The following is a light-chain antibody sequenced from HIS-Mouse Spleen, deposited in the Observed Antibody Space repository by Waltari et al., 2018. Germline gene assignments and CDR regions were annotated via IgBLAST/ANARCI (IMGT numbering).Light chain of an antibody. CDR3: CSYAGSYTVV. Sequence: QSALTQPRSVSGSPGQSVTIPCTGTSRDVGGSHYVSWYQQHPGKAPKLMIYDVSKRPSGVPDRFSGSKSGNTASLTISGLQAEDEADYYCCSYAGSYTVVFGGGTKLTVL. CDR1: SRDVGGSHY. V-gene: IGLV2-11*01. CDR2: DVS. J-gene: IGLJ2*01.